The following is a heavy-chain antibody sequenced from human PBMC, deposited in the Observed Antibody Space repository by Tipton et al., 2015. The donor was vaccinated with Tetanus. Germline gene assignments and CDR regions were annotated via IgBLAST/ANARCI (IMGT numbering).Heavy chain of an antibody. Sequence: SLRLSCEATGFSFSSYAMSWVRQAPGKGLEWVSGVSASGNTNYADSVDGRFTISRDNAKNTMYLQMNSLRAEDTATYYCAKLKSRGDSSAIEHWGQGTLVTVSS. V-gene: IGHV3-23*01. CDR2: VSASGNT. CDR3: AKLKSRGDSSAIEH. CDR1: GFSFSSYA. D-gene: IGHD2-21*02. J-gene: IGHJ4*02.